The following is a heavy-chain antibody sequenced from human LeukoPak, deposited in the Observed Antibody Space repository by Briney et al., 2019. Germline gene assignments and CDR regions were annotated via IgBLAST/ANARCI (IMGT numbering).Heavy chain of an antibody. CDR2: IYPGDSDT. CDR3: ARRRSSYDPDY. J-gene: IGHJ4*02. CDR1: GYSFTNYC. Sequence: GESLKISCKGSGYSFTNYCIGWVRQMPGKGLEWMGIIYPGDSDTRYSPSFQGQVTISVDKSISTAYLQWSSLKASDTAMYYCARRRSSYDPDYWGQGTLVTVSS. V-gene: IGHV5-51*01. D-gene: IGHD5-12*01.